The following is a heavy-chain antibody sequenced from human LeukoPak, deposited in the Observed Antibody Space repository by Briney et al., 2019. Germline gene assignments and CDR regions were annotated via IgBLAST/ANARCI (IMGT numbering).Heavy chain of an antibody. CDR1: GFTFSSYA. J-gene: IGHJ4*02. CDR2: ISYDGSNK. Sequence: GRSLRLSCAASGFTFSSYAMHGVRQAPGKGLEWVAVISYDGSNKYYADSVKGRFTISRDNSKNTLYLQMNSLRAEDTAVYYCARHLRGVVTPSGFDYWGQGTLVTVSS. V-gene: IGHV3-30*04. CDR3: ARHLRGVVTPSGFDY. D-gene: IGHD4-23*01.